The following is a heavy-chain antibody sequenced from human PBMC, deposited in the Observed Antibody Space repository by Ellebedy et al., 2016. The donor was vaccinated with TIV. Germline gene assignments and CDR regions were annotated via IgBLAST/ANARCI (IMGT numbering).Heavy chain of an antibody. J-gene: IGHJ6*02. CDR1: GFTFSSYA. Sequence: PGGSLRLSCVASGFTFSSYAMSWVRQAPGKGLEWVSSLSGSGGSTYYADSVKGRFTISRDNSKNTLVLQMNSLRAEDTAVYYCAKRVTMVREVITYYHYAMDVWGQGTTVTVPS. CDR2: LSGSGGST. D-gene: IGHD3-10*01. CDR3: AKRVTMVREVITYYHYAMDV. V-gene: IGHV3-23*01.